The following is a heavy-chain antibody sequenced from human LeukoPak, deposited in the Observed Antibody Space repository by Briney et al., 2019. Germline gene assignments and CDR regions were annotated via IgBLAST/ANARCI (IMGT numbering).Heavy chain of an antibody. V-gene: IGHV4-39*01. CDR1: GDSINSGSYY. Sequence: SETLSPTCTVSGDSINSGSYYWGWIRQPPGKGLEWIGSISYRGTPSYNPSLRSRVTMSVDTSKNQFSLNLKSVTAAGTAVFYCARTTLLWYFDNWGPGALVAVSS. D-gene: IGHD1-14*01. CDR3: ARTTLLWYFDN. CDR2: ISYRGTP. J-gene: IGHJ4*01.